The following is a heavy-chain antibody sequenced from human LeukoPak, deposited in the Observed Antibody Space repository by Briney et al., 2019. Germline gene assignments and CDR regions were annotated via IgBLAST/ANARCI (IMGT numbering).Heavy chain of an antibody. D-gene: IGHD2-15*01. CDR3: ARVEVASNWFDP. CDR1: GYTFTGYY. CDR2: INPNSGGT. J-gene: IGHJ5*02. Sequence: ASVKVSCKASGYTFTGYYMHWVRQAPGQGLEWMGRINPNSGGTNYAQKFQGRVTMTRDTSISTAYMELSRLRSEDTAVYYCARVEVASNWFDPWGQGTLVTVSS. V-gene: IGHV1-2*06.